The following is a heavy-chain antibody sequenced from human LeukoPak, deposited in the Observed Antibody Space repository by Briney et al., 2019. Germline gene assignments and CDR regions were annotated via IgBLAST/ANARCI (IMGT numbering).Heavy chain of an antibody. CDR1: GGSISSYY. Sequence: PSETLSLTCTVSGGSISSYYWSWIRQPAGKGLEWIGRIYTSGSTNYNPSLKSRVTMSVDTSKNQFSLKLSSVTAADTAVYYCARDLSRSSIAAAASGWFDPWGQGTLVTVSS. V-gene: IGHV4-4*07. CDR3: ARDLSRSSIAAAASGWFDP. J-gene: IGHJ5*02. CDR2: IYTSGST. D-gene: IGHD6-13*01.